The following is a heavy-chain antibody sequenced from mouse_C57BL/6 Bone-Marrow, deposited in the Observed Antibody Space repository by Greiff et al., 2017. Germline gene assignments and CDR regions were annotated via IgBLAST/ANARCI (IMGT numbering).Heavy chain of an antibody. J-gene: IGHJ3*01. V-gene: IGHV5-17*01. CDR1: GFTFSDYG. CDR2: ISSGSSTI. CDR3: ARGRLPAWFAY. D-gene: IGHD2-2*01. Sequence: EVHLVESGGGLVKPGGSLKLSCAASGFTFSDYGMHWVRQAPEKGLEWVAYISSGSSTIYYADTVKGRFTISRDNAKNTLFLQMTSLRSEDTAMYYCARGRLPAWFAYWGQGTLVTVSA.